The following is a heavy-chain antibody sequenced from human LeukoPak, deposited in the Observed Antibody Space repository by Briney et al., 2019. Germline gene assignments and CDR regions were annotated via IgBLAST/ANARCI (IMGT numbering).Heavy chain of an antibody. V-gene: IGHV4-4*07. CDR2: IYTSGST. D-gene: IGHD3-22*01. CDR1: GGSISSYY. CDR3: AREAEYYYDSSGYYYYFDY. J-gene: IGHJ4*02. Sequence: SETLSLTCTVSGGSISSYYWSWIRQPAGKGLEWIGRIYTSGSTNYNPSLKSRVTMSVDTSKNQFSLKLSPVTAADTAVYYCAREAEYYYDSSGYYYYFDYWGQGTLVTVSS.